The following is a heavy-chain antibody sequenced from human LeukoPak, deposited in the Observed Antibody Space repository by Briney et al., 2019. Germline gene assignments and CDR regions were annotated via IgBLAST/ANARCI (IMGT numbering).Heavy chain of an antibody. Sequence: ASVKVSCKASGGTFSSYAISWVRQAPGQGLEWMGGIIPIFGTANYAQKFQGRVTITADESTSTAYMELSSLRSEDTAVYYCARDRDAYYYGSGSSPYYFDYWGQGTLVTVSS. CDR1: GGTFSSYA. V-gene: IGHV1-69*13. CDR3: ARDRDAYYYGSGSSPYYFDY. CDR2: IIPIFGTA. D-gene: IGHD3-10*01. J-gene: IGHJ4*02.